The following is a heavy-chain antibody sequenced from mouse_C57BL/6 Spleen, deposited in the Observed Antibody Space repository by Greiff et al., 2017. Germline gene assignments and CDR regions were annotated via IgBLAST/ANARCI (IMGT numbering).Heavy chain of an antibody. J-gene: IGHJ2*01. V-gene: IGHV5-9-1*02. Sequence: EVQGVESGAGLVKPGGSLKLSCAASGFTFSSYAMSWVRQTPEKRLEWVAYISSGGDYIYYADTVKGRFTISRDKSRNTLYLQMSSLKSEDTAMYYCTRGDYYYYYFDYRGQGPTLTVAS. CDR1: GFTFSSYA. D-gene: IGHD1-1*01. CDR3: TRGDYYYYYFDY. CDR2: ISSGGDYI.